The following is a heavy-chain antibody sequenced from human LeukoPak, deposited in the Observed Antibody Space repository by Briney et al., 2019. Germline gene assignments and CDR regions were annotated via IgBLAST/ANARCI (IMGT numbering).Heavy chain of an antibody. J-gene: IGHJ4*02. CDR3: AREAHLLWFGEWACDY. CDR1: GYTFTSYG. V-gene: IGHV1-18*04. Sequence: GASEKVSCKASGYTFTSYGISWVRQAPGQGLEWMGWISAYNGNTNYAQKLQGRVTMTTDTSTSTAYMELRSLRSDDTAVYYCAREAHLLWFGEWACDYWGQGALVTVSS. CDR2: ISAYNGNT. D-gene: IGHD3-10*01.